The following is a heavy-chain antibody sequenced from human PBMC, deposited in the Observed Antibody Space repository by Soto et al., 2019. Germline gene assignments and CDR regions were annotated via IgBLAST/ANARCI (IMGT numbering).Heavy chain of an antibody. CDR2: IYPGDFDT. J-gene: IGHJ4*02. CDR3: ARLLGYSYGYQAFFDY. V-gene: IGHV5-51*01. D-gene: IGHD5-18*01. Sequence: GESLKISCTGSGYNFNTYCIGWVPQMPWKGLEWMGIIYPGDFDTRYSQSFQGHLTMSVDKSINTAYLQWSSLETSDTAMYYCARLLGYSYGYQAFFDYWGQGTPVTVSS. CDR1: GYNFNTYC.